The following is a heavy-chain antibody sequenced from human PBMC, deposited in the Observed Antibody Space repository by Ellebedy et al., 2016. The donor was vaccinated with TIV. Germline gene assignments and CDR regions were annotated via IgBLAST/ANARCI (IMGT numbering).Heavy chain of an antibody. D-gene: IGHD6-19*01. CDR3: SSSGRRAFDI. Sequence: GGSLRLSCAASGLTFSSYAMSWVRQAPGKGLEWVSTISGGGDSAYFPDSVKCRFTISRDNAKNSLYLQMNSLRAEDTAVYYCSSSGRRAFDIWGQGTMVTVSS. V-gene: IGHV3-23*01. CDR2: ISGGGDSA. CDR1: GLTFSSYA. J-gene: IGHJ3*02.